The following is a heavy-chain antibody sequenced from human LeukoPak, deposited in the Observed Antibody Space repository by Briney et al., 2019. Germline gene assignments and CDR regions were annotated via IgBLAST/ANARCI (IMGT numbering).Heavy chain of an antibody. V-gene: IGHV4-30-2*01. CDR2: FYHSGIS. D-gene: IGHD3-10*01. Sequence: PSQTLSLTCTVSGGSISSGGYYWNWIRQPPGKGLEWIGYFYHSGISYYNPSLKSRVTISVDTSKNQFSLKLNSVTAADTAVYYCARGDYYGSGSRYFDYWGQGTLVTVSS. J-gene: IGHJ4*02. CDR1: GGSISSGGYY. CDR3: ARGDYYGSGSRYFDY.